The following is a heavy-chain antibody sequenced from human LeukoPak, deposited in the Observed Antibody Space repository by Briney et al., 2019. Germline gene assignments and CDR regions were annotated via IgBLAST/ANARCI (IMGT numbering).Heavy chain of an antibody. J-gene: IGHJ4*02. Sequence: SETLSLTCTVSGGSISSYYWSWIRQPPGKGLEWLGYIYYSGSTNYNPSLKSRVTISVDTSKKQFSLKLTSVTAADTAVYYCARDGYSAIDYWGQGTLVTVSS. V-gene: IGHV4-59*01. CDR3: ARDGYSAIDY. CDR1: GGSISSYY. D-gene: IGHD1-26*01. CDR2: IYYSGST.